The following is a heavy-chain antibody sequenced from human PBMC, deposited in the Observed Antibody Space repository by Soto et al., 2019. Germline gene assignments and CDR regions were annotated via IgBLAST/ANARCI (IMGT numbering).Heavy chain of an antibody. J-gene: IGHJ6*02. CDR3: AKDLAARDYYYGMDV. D-gene: IGHD6-6*01. V-gene: IGHV3-30*18. CDR1: GFTFSSYG. Sequence: QVQLVESGGGVVQPGRSLRLSCAASGFTFSSYGMHWVRQAPGKGLEWVAVISYDGSNKYYADSVKGRFTISRDNSKNTLYLQMNSLRAEDTAVYYCAKDLAARDYYYGMDVWGQGTTVTVSS. CDR2: ISYDGSNK.